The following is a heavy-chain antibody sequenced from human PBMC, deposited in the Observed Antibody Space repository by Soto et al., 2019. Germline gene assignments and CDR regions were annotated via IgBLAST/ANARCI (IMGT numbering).Heavy chain of an antibody. CDR2: IDPSDSYT. CDR1: GYSFTSYW. V-gene: IGHV5-10-1*01. J-gene: IGHJ5*02. Sequence: PGESLKISCKGSGYSFTSYWISWVRQMPGKGLEWMGRIDPSDSYTNYSPSFQGHVTISADKSISTAYLQWSSLKASDTAMYYCARFYARDRGGDCYSNGVNWFDPWGQGTLVTVSS. CDR3: ARFYARDRGGDCYSNGVNWFDP. D-gene: IGHD2-21*02.